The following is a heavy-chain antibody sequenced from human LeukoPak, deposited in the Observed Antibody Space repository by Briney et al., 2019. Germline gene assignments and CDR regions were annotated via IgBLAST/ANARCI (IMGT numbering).Heavy chain of an antibody. CDR1: GGSISSYY. CDR3: ARGGSWEDYYDSSGYRN. V-gene: IGHV4-4*07. J-gene: IGHJ4*02. D-gene: IGHD3-22*01. CDR2: IYTSGST. Sequence: SETLSLTCTVSGGSISSYYWSWIRQPAGKGLEWIGRIYTSGSTNYNPSLKSRVTMSVDTSKDQFSLKLSSVTAAGTAVYYCARGGSWEDYYDSSGYRNWGQGTLVTVSS.